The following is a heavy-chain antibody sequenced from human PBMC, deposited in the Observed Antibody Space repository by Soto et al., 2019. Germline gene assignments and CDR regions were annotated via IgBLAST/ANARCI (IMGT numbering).Heavy chain of an antibody. Sequence: QVQLVQSGPEMRRPGASVKVSCKASGYASLSHAMHWVRQVPGQLYEWLGWINAGVDGTMYSERFQDRIRITRDTSANTVYMELNALTSEDTAVYYCAREVPGVTSFDYWGQGTLVIVSS. CDR3: AREVPGVTSFDY. D-gene: IGHD3-10*01. CDR2: INAGVDGT. V-gene: IGHV1-3*01. CDR1: GYASLSHA. J-gene: IGHJ4*02.